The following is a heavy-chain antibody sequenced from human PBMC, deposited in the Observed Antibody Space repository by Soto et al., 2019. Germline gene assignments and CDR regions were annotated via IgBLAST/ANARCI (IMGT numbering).Heavy chain of an antibody. CDR1: GGSFSGYY. V-gene: IGHV4-34*01. CDR2: INHSGST. CDR3: SGGRFNGQLPFDS. Sequence: SETLSLTCAVYGGSFSGYYWSWIRQPPGKGLEWIGEINHSGSTNYNPSLKSRVTISVDTSKNQFSLKLSSVTAADTAVYYWSGGRFNGQLPFDSWGQGTLVTVSS. J-gene: IGHJ4*02. D-gene: IGHD3-10*01.